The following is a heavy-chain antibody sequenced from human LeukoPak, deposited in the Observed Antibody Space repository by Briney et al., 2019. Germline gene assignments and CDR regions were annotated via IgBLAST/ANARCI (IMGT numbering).Heavy chain of an antibody. D-gene: IGHD3-10*01. Sequence: GGSLRLSCAASGFTFSSYWMHWVRQAPGKGLVWVSRINSDGSSTSYADSVKGRFTISSDNAKNMLYLQMNSLRAEDTAVYYCARERYYYGSGSLLDYWGQGTLVTVSS. J-gene: IGHJ4*02. CDR2: INSDGSST. CDR1: GFTFSSYW. V-gene: IGHV3-74*01. CDR3: ARERYYYGSGSLLDY.